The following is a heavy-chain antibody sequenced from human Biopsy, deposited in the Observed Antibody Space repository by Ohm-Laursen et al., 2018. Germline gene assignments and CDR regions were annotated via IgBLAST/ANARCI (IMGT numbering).Heavy chain of an antibody. V-gene: IGHV4-59*08. CDR2: IYYRGNT. J-gene: IGHJ3*01. Sequence: TLSLTCTVSGDPITTYYWNWIRQAPGKGLEWIGNIYYRGNTNYSPSLKSRITISLDTSKNQFSLKLNSVTATDTAVYYCARRLPLRGYAFDVWGQGTLVTVSS. CDR3: ARRLPLRGYAFDV. CDR1: GDPITTYY. D-gene: IGHD3-10*01.